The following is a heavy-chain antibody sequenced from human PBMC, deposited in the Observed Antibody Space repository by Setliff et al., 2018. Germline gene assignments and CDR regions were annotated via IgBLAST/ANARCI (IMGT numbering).Heavy chain of an antibody. Sequence: SETLSLTCTVSDGSSSSHYWSWIRQPPGKGLEWIGFISYSGITTYNVSLKSRVSISVDTSKNQLSLTLSSVTAADTAVYYCVREGYSEYFQDWGRGTLVTVSS. D-gene: IGHD1-1*01. J-gene: IGHJ1*01. CDR2: ISYSGIT. CDR3: VREGYSEYFQD. CDR1: DGSSSSHY. V-gene: IGHV4-59*11.